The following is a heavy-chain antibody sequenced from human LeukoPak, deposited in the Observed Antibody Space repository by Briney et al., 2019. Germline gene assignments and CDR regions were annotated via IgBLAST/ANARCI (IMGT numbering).Heavy chain of an antibody. CDR3: ARAPKEDWELLEHAFDI. V-gene: IGHV1-46*01. CDR1: GYTFTSYY. Sequence: ASVKVSCKASGYTFTSYYMHWVRPAPGQGLEWMGIINPSGGNTSYAQKFQGRVTMTRDTTTSTDYMELSSLRSEDTAVYYCARAPKEDWELLEHAFDIWGQGTMVTVSS. J-gene: IGHJ3*02. CDR2: INPSGGNT. D-gene: IGHD1-26*01.